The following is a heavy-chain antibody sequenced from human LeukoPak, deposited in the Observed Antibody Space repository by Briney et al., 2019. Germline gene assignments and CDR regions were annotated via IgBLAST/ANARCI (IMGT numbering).Heavy chain of an antibody. V-gene: IGHV1-46*01. J-gene: IGHJ4*02. CDR1: GYTFSNYD. CDR3: ASRPENQLLPLDY. D-gene: IGHD2-2*01. Sequence: GASVKVSCKASGYTFSNYDINWVRQAPGQGLEWMGIINPSGGSTSYAQKFQGRVTMTRDTSTSTVYMELSSLRSEDTAVYYCASRPENQLLPLDYWGQGTLVTVSS. CDR2: INPSGGST.